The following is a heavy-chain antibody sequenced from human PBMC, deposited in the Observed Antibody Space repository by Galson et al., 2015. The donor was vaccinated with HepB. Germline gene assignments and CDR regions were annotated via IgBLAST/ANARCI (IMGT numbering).Heavy chain of an antibody. CDR1: GFTFSSYA. D-gene: IGHD3-3*01. CDR3: ARDRLSYYDFWSGYLPMDS. J-gene: IGHJ4*02. V-gene: IGHV3-30-3*01. CDR2: ISYDGSNK. Sequence: SLRLSCAASGFTFSSYAMHWVCQAPGKGLEWVAVISYDGSNKYYADSVKGRFTISRDNSKNTLYLQMNSLRAEDTAVYYCARDRLSYYDFWSGYLPMDSWGQGTLVTVSS.